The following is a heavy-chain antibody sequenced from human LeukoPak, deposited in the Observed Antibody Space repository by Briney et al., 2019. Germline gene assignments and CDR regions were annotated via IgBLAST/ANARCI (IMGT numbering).Heavy chain of an antibody. J-gene: IGHJ4*02. CDR1: GYTFTSYD. V-gene: IGHV1-8*03. Sequence: ATVNVSCKASGYTFTSYDINWVRQATGQGLEWMGWMNPNSGNTGYAQKFQGRVTITRNTSISTAYMELSSLRSEDTAVYYCARGPNYYDSSGYYYLDYWGQGTLVTVSS. CDR2: MNPNSGNT. CDR3: ARGPNYYDSSGYYYLDY. D-gene: IGHD3-22*01.